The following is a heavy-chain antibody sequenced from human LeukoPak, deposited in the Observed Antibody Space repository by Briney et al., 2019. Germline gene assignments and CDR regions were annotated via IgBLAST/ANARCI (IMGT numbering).Heavy chain of an antibody. Sequence: GASVKVSCKASGYTFTNYGISWVRQAPGQGLEWMGWISAYNGYTDYAQKLQFRVTMTTDTSTSTAYMELRSLRSDDTAVYYCARDKAVTTEVTQHFQHWGQGTLVTVSP. J-gene: IGHJ1*01. V-gene: IGHV1-18*01. CDR1: GYTFTNYG. D-gene: IGHD4-23*01. CDR3: ARDKAVTTEVTQHFQH. CDR2: ISAYNGYT.